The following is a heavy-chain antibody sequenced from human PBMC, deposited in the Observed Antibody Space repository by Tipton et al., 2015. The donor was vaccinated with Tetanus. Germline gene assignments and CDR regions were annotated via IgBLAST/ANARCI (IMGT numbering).Heavy chain of an antibody. D-gene: IGHD6-6*01. CDR3: ARSESRIAPRIPWGMDI. CDR2: ISYDGTHK. J-gene: IGHJ6*02. CDR1: EFTFGRFG. Sequence: SLRLSCAASEFTFGRFGMHWVRQAPGKGLQWVAGISYDGTHKYYRDSVKGRFTISRDNTKNSLYLEINSLRAEDTAVYYCARSESRIAPRIPWGMDIWGQGTTVTVSS. V-gene: IGHV3-30*03.